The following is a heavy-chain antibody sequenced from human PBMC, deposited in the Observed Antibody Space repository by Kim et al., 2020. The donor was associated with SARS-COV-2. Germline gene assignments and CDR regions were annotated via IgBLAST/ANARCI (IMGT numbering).Heavy chain of an antibody. Sequence: ASVKVSCKASGYTFANYYMHWVRQAPGQGLEWMGIINPSRGSTTYAQRFQGRVTMTRDMSTTTVYMEMSSLTSEDTAVYYCAREILGSCSGGTCYSYAYW. CDR2: INPSRGST. D-gene: IGHD2-15*01. CDR1: GYTFANYY. V-gene: IGHV1-46*01. CDR3: AREILGSCSGGTCYSYAYW. J-gene: IGHJ2*01.